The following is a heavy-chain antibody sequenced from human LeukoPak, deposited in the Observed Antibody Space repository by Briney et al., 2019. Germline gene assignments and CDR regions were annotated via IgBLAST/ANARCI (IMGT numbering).Heavy chain of an antibody. Sequence: GGSLRLSCAASGFTFSSYSMTWVRQAPGKGLEWVSSISSSSSYIYYADSVKGRFTISRDNAKNSLYLQMNSLRAEDTAVYYCARPYDSSGYYYYYYYMDVWGKGTTVTVSS. CDR2: ISSSSSYI. CDR3: ARPYDSSGYYYYYYYMDV. D-gene: IGHD3-22*01. J-gene: IGHJ6*03. V-gene: IGHV3-21*01. CDR1: GFTFSSYS.